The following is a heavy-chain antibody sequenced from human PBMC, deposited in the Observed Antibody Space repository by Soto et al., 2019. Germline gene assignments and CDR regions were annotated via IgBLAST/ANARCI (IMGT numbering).Heavy chain of an antibody. V-gene: IGHV1-24*01. CDR2: FDPEDGET. D-gene: IGHD1-7*01. CDR1: GYTLTELS. J-gene: IGHJ5*02. CDR3: ATRPAANWNYPWFDP. Sequence: ASVKVSCKVSGYTLTELSMHWVRQAPGKGLEWMGGFDPEDGETIYAQKFQGRVTMTEDTSTDTAYMELSSLRSEDTAVYYCATRPAANWNYPWFDPWGQGTLVTVSS.